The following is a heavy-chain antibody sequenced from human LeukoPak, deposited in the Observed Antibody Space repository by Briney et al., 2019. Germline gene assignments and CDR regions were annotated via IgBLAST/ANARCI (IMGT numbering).Heavy chain of an antibody. D-gene: IGHD3-10*01. V-gene: IGHV1-24*01. CDR2: FDPEDGET. Sequence: ASVKVSCKVSGYTLTELSMHWVRQAPGKGLEWMGGFDPEDGETIYAQKFQGRVTMTEDTSTDTAYMELSSLRSEDTAVYYCATGLPYYYGSGTWRVHSHIARTWGQGTLVTVSS. CDR3: ATGLPYYYGSGTWRVHSHIART. J-gene: IGHJ4*02. CDR1: GYTLTELS.